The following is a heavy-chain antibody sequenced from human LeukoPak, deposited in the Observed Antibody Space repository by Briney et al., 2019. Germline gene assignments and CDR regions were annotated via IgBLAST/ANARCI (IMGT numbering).Heavy chain of an antibody. D-gene: IGHD3-22*01. J-gene: IGHJ1*01. Sequence: ASVKVSCKASGYTFTSYDFNWVRQATGQRPEWMGWMSPNSGDTGYAQKFQDRVTMTRNTSISTAYMELSSLRSDDTAVYYCARVPLSDSSGHYYPHWGQGTLVTVSS. V-gene: IGHV1-8*01. CDR2: MSPNSGDT. CDR3: ARVPLSDSSGHYYPH. CDR1: GYTFTSYD.